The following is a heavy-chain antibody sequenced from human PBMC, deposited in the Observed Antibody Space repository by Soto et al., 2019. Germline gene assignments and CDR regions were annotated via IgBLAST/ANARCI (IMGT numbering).Heavy chain of an antibody. CDR3: ASGRYCSGGSCYYWFDP. CDR2: IIPIFGTA. Sequence: QVQLVQSGAEVKKPGSSVKVSCKASGGTFSSYAISWVRQAPGQGLEWMGGIIPIFGTANYAQKFQGRVTITADDSTSTAYRELGRLRSEDTAVYYCASGRYCSGGSCYYWFDPWGQGTLVTVSS. D-gene: IGHD2-15*01. J-gene: IGHJ5*02. CDR1: GGTFSSYA. V-gene: IGHV1-69*12.